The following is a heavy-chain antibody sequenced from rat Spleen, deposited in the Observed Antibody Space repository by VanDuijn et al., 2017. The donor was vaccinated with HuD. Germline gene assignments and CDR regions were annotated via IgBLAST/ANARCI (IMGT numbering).Heavy chain of an antibody. Sequence: EVQLVESGGGLVQPGRSLRLSCAASGFTFSKFDMAWVRQAPTKGLEWVASISPSGGNTYYRDSMKGRFTVSRDNVKNTLYLQMDSLRSEDTATYYCASIPYWGQGTLVTVSS. CDR1: GFTFSKFD. CDR2: ISPSGGNT. J-gene: IGHJ3*01. CDR3: ASIPY. V-gene: IGHV5S13*01.